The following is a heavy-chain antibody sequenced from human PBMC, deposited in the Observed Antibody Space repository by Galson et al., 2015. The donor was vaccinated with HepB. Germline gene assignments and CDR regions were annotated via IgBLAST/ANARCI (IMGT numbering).Heavy chain of an antibody. CDR3: ARSDPHIHGYAVDY. D-gene: IGHD5-18*01. CDR2: IYYSGST. V-gene: IGHV4-59*01. J-gene: IGHJ4*02. Sequence: ETLSLTCTVSGGSISSYYWYWIRQPPGKGLECIGYIYYSGSTNYNPSLKSRVTISVDTSKNQFSLRLGSVTAADTAMYYCARSDPHIHGYAVDYWGQGTLVTVSS. CDR1: GGSISSYY.